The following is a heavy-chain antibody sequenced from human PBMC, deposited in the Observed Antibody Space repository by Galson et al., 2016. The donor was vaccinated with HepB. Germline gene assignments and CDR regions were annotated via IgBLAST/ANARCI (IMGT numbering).Heavy chain of an antibody. Sequence: SLRLSCAASGFTFSSNAMNWVRQAPGKGLEWVSAIRGIGDNTYYAGSVKGRFTISRDNAKNTLYVQMSSLRAEDTAVYYCAKAPRGPDYNYYGMDVWGQGTTVTVSS. V-gene: IGHV3-23*01. CDR3: AKAPRGPDYNYYGMDV. CDR2: IRGIGDNT. D-gene: IGHD3-16*01. J-gene: IGHJ6*02. CDR1: GFTFSSNA.